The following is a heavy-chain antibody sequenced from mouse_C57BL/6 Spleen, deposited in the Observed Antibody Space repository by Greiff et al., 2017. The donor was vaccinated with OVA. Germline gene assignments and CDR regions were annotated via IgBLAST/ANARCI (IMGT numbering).Heavy chain of an antibody. CDR2: IYPGDGDT. J-gene: IGHJ4*01. CDR3: GGWGLRLYYAMDY. CDR1: GYAFSSSW. Sequence: VQLQQSGPELVKPGASVKISCKASGYAFSSSWMNWVKQRPGKGLEWIGRIYPGDGDTNYNGKFKGKATLTADKSSSTAYMQLSSLTSEDSAVYFCGGWGLRLYYAMDYWGQGTSVTVSS. D-gene: IGHD2-4*01. V-gene: IGHV1-82*01.